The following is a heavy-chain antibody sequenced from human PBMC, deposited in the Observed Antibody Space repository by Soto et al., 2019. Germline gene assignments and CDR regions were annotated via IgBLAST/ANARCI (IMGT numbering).Heavy chain of an antibody. CDR2: INAGNGNT. D-gene: IGHD6-13*01. CDR3: ARARRYSSSWYYFDY. V-gene: IGHV1-3*01. CDR1: GYTFTSYA. Sequence: ASVKVSCKASGYTFTSYAMHWVRQAPGQRLEWMGWINAGNGNTKYSQKFQGRVTITRDTSASTAYMELSSLRSEDTAVYYCARARRYSSSWYYFDYWGQGTLVTVSS. J-gene: IGHJ4*02.